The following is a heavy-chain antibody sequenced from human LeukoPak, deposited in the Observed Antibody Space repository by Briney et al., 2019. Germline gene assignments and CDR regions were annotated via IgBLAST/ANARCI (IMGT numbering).Heavy chain of an antibody. D-gene: IGHD3-22*01. CDR2: ISYDGSNK. CDR1: GFTFSSYA. CDR3: ARGETYYYDSRGFDP. J-gene: IGHJ5*02. V-gene: IGHV3-30-3*01. Sequence: GVSLRLSCAASGFTFSSYAMHWVRQAPGKGLEWVAVISYDGSNKYYADSVKGRFTISRDNSKNTLYLQMNSLRAEDTAVYYCARGETYYYDSRGFDPWGQGTLVTVSS.